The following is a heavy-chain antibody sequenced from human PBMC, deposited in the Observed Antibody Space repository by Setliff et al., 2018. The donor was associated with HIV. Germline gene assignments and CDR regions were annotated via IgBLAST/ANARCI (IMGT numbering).Heavy chain of an antibody. CDR2: MSYDGNNK. CDR1: GFTFSSYA. D-gene: IGHD3-16*02. CDR3: ARGGKYYDYVWGSYRYIYSDPFDY. Sequence: GGSLRLSCAASGFTFSSYAMHWVRQAPGKGLKRVAVMSYDGNNKYYADSVKGRFTISRDNAKKSLYLQMNSLRAEDTAVYYCARGGKYYDYVWGSYRYIYSDPFDYWGQGSLVTVSS. V-gene: IGHV3-30*07. J-gene: IGHJ4*02.